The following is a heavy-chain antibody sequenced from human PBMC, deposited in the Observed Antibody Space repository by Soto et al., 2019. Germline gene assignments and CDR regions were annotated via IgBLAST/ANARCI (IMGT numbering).Heavy chain of an antibody. Sequence: ASVKVSCKASNYTFTSYGLSWVRQAPGQGLEWMGWISAYNGNTNYAQKLQGRVTMTTDTSTSTVYMELRSLRSDDTAVYYCEREVYYGSGSSLYWGQGTLVTVS. D-gene: IGHD3-10*01. J-gene: IGHJ4*02. CDR2: ISAYNGNT. V-gene: IGHV1-18*01. CDR1: NYTFTSYG. CDR3: EREVYYGSGSSLY.